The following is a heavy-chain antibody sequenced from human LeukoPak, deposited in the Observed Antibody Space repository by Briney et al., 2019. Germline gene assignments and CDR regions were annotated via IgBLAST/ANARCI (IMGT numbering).Heavy chain of an antibody. CDR2: ISSSSSYI. Sequence: SGGSLRLSCAASGFTFSSYSMNWVRQAPGKGLEWVSSISSSSSYIYYADSVKGRFTISRDNAKNSLYLQMNSLRAEDTAVYYCARGPDCGGDCHLDYWGQGTLVTVSS. CDR3: ARGPDCGGDCHLDY. CDR1: GFTFSSYS. D-gene: IGHD2-21*02. V-gene: IGHV3-21*01. J-gene: IGHJ4*02.